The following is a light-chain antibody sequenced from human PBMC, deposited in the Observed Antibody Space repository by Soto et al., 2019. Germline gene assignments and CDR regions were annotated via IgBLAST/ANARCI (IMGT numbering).Light chain of an antibody. CDR3: QQRSNWPPYT. V-gene: IGKV3-11*02. J-gene: IGKJ2*01. Sequence: EIVLTQSPATLSLSPGDRATLSCRASQSVSSYLAWYQQKPGQAPSLVIYDAFNRATCIPARFSRSGFGRDFTLTISSLEPEEFAVYYCQQRSNWPPYTFGQGTKLQIK. CDR1: QSVSSY. CDR2: DAF.